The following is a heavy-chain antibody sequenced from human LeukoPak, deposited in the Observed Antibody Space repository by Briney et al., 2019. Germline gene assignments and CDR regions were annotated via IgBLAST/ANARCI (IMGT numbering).Heavy chain of an antibody. CDR3: ARGVSFRPNLFGVVIIPVSGFDY. CDR1: GGSFSGYY. Sequence: PSETLSLTCAVYGGSFSGYYWSWIRQPPGKGLEWIGEINHSGSTNYNPSLKSRVTISVDTSKNQFSLKLSSVTAADTAVYYCARGVSFRPNLFGVVIIPVSGFDYWGQGTLVTVSS. V-gene: IGHV4-34*01. CDR2: INHSGST. D-gene: IGHD3-3*01. J-gene: IGHJ4*02.